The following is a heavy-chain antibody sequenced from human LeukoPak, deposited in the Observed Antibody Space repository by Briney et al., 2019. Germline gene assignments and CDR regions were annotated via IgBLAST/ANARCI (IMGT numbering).Heavy chain of an antibody. J-gene: IGHJ4*02. CDR2: VSAYNGNT. V-gene: IGHV1-18*01. Sequence: ASVKVSCKASGYTFNNYDINWVRQAPGQGLEWMGWVSAYNGNTNYAQKLQGRVTMTTDTSTSTAYMELRSLRSDDTAVYYCARDQQLVRFDYWGQGTLVTVSS. D-gene: IGHD6-13*01. CDR3: ARDQQLVRFDY. CDR1: GYTFNNYD.